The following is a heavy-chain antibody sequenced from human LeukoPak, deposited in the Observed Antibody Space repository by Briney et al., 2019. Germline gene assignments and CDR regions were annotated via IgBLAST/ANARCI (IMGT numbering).Heavy chain of an antibody. V-gene: IGHV1-18*01. CDR3: ARAVQVTTGGLFDY. J-gene: IGHJ4*02. D-gene: IGHD4-17*01. Sequence: ASVKVSCKASGYTFISHDINWVRQAPGQGLEWLGWISTYNGNTHYAQKLQGRVTMTTDTSTTTAYMELSRLRSEDTAVYYCARAVQVTTGGLFDYWGQGTLVTVSS. CDR2: ISTYNGNT. CDR1: GYTFISHD.